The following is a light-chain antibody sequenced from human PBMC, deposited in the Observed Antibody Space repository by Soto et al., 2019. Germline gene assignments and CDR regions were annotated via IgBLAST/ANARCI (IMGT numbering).Light chain of an antibody. J-gene: IGKJ1*01. CDR1: QSISTY. Sequence: DIQMTQSPSSLSASVGDTVTITCRASQSISTYLTWYQQKPGKAPKLLIYKATTLESGVPSRFSGSGSGTEFTLTISSLQPEDFATYYCQQYNGYRWTFGQGTKVDIK. CDR2: KAT. V-gene: IGKV1-5*03. CDR3: QQYNGYRWT.